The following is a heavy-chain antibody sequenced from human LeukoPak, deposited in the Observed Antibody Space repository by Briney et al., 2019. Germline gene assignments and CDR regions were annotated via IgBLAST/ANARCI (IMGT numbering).Heavy chain of an antibody. V-gene: IGHV4-39*01. CDR2: FYSSGTT. CDR1: SGSVSSNSYY. Sequence: SETLSLTCTVSSGSVSSNSYYWGWMRQPPGKGLEWIGSFYSSGTTYYNPSLKSRVTISVDTSKNQFSLKLSSVTAADTAVYYCARHADYKGEDYWGQGTLVTVSS. D-gene: IGHD4-11*01. J-gene: IGHJ4*02. CDR3: ARHADYKGEDY.